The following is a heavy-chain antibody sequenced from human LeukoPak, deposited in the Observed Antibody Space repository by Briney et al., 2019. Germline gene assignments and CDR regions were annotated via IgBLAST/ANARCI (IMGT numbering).Heavy chain of an antibody. J-gene: IGHJ4*02. CDR3: ARHMGLGYSYGYPYFDY. Sequence: SETLSLTCAVSGYSINSGYSWGWIRQRPGKGLEWIGNIYHSGYAYYNPSLKSRVTISVGTSKNQFSLKLSSVTAADTAVYYCARHMGLGYSYGYPYFDYWGQGTLVTVSS. CDR2: IYHSGYA. CDR1: GYSINSGYS. D-gene: IGHD5-18*01. V-gene: IGHV4-38-2*01.